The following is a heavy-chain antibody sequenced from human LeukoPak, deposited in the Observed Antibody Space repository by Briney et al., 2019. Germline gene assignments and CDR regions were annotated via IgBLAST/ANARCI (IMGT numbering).Heavy chain of an antibody. D-gene: IGHD3-10*01. V-gene: IGHV3-23*01. CDR2: ISGSGGST. CDR1: GFTFSSYA. CDR3: AKDMVRGAISPLTEGFDY. J-gene: IGHJ4*02. Sequence: PGGSLRLSCAASGFTFSSYAMSWVRQAPGKGLEWVSAISGSGGSTYYADSVKGRFTISRDNSKNTLYLQMNSLRAEDTAVYYCAKDMVRGAISPLTEGFDYWGQGTLVTVSS.